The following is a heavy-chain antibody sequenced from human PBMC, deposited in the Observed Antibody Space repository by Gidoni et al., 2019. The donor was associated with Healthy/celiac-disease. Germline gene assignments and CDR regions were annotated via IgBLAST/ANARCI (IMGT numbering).Heavy chain of an antibody. CDR2: ISHDGSNK. CDR3: AKDTLRLGELSLYEPHYYYGMDV. Sequence: QVQLVESGGGVVQPGRSLRLSCAASGSTFSTYGMHWVRQAPGKGLEWVAVISHDGSNKYYADSVKGRFTISRDNSKNTLYLQMSSLRAEDTAVYYCAKDTLRLGELSLYEPHYYYGMDVWGQGTTVTVSS. V-gene: IGHV3-30*18. D-gene: IGHD3-16*02. J-gene: IGHJ6*02. CDR1: GSTFSTYG.